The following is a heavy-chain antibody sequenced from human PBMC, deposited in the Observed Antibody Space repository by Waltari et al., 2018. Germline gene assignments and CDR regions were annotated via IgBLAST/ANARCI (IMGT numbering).Heavy chain of an antibody. V-gene: IGHV4-39*07. J-gene: IGHJ4*02. CDR1: GGSISSSSYY. CDR2: IYYSGST. D-gene: IGHD6-19*01. Sequence: QLQLQVSGPGLVKPSETLSLTCTVSGGSISSSSYYWGWIRQPPGKGLEWIGSIYYSGSTYYNPSLKSRVTISVDTSKNQFSLKLSSVTAADTAVYYCARVRPVAGPFDYWGQGTLVTVSS. CDR3: ARVRPVAGPFDY.